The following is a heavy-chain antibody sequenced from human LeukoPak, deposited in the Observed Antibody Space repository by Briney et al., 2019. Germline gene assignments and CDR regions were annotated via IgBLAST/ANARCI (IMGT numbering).Heavy chain of an antibody. V-gene: IGHV3-9*01. CDR2: ISWNSGSI. CDR1: GFTFDDYA. CDR3: AKGQHYYDSSGYYLGHDAFDI. J-gene: IGHJ3*02. Sequence: PGGSLRLSCAASGFTFDDYAMHWVRQAPGKGLEWVSGISWNSGSIGYADSVKGRFTISRDNAKNSLYLQMNSLRAEDAALYYCAKGQHYYDSSGYYLGHDAFDIWGQGTMVTVSS. D-gene: IGHD3-22*01.